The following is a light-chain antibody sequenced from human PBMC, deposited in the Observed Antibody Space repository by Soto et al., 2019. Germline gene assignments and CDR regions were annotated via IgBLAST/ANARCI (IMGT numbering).Light chain of an antibody. J-gene: IGLJ1*01. Sequence: QSALTQPASVSGSPGQSITISCTRTSSDVGDYNCVAWYQQHPGKAPKLIIYNVTNRPSEISNRFSGSKSGNTASLTISGLQAEDEADYYCNSYTSSFTYVFGTGTKLTVL. CDR2: NVT. V-gene: IGLV2-14*01. CDR1: SSDVGDYNC. CDR3: NSYTSSFTYV.